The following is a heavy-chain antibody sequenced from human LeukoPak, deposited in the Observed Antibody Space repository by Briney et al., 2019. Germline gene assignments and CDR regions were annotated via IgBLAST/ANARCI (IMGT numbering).Heavy chain of an antibody. J-gene: IGHJ6*02. Sequence: SETLSLTCTVSGGSISSYYWSWIRQPAGKGLEWIGYIYYSGSTNYNPSLKSRVTISVDTSKNQFSLKLSSVTAADTAVYYCARNTYYDFWSGYPAYYHYGMDVWGQGTTVTVSS. D-gene: IGHD3-3*01. V-gene: IGHV4-59*01. CDR3: ARNTYYDFWSGYPAYYHYGMDV. CDR2: IYYSGST. CDR1: GGSISSYY.